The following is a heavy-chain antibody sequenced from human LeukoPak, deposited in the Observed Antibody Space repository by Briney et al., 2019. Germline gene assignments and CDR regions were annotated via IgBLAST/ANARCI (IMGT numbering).Heavy chain of an antibody. D-gene: IGHD3-16*01. Sequence: PGGSLRLSCAASGFTFSSYSMNWVRQAPGKGLEWVSYISSSSSTIYYADSVKGRFTTSRDNAKNSLYLQMNSLRAEDTAVYYCARVSDDYVWGSNNFDYWGQGTLVTVSS. CDR2: ISSSSSTI. CDR1: GFTFSSYS. V-gene: IGHV3-48*01. J-gene: IGHJ4*02. CDR3: ARVSDDYVWGSNNFDY.